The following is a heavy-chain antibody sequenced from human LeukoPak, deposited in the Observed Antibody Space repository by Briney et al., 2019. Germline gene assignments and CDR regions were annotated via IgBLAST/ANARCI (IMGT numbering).Heavy chain of an antibody. CDR3: ARGDRPYDILTGYGYYYMDV. CDR1: GFTFSSYW. J-gene: IGHJ6*03. D-gene: IGHD3-9*01. Sequence: GGSLRLSCAASGFTFSSYWMHWVRQAPGKGLVWVSRINSDGSSTSYADSVKGRFTIPRDNAKNTLYLQMNSLRAEDTAVYYCARGDRPYDILTGYGYYYMDVWGKGTTVTVSS. V-gene: IGHV3-74*01. CDR2: INSDGSST.